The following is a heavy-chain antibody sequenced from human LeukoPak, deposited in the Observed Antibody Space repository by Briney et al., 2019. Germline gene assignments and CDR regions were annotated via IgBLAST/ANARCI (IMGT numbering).Heavy chain of an antibody. V-gene: IGHV3-21*01. J-gene: IGHJ6*03. CDR1: GFTFSTYS. Sequence: GGSLRLSCAASGFTFSTYSMNWVRQAPGKGLEWVSSISSSSTYIYYADSLKGRFTISRDNAKNSLYLQMNSLRAEDTAVYYCARDRRCGGDCSPPYYMDVWGKGTTVTVSS. D-gene: IGHD2-21*01. CDR3: ARDRRCGGDCSPPYYMDV. CDR2: ISSSSTYI.